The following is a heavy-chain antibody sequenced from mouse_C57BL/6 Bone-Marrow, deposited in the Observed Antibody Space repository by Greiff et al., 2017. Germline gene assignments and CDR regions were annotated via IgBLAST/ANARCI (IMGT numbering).Heavy chain of an antibody. J-gene: IGHJ1*03. CDR2: IYPGSGST. CDR1: GYTFTSYW. D-gene: IGHD2-5*01. Sequence: QVQLQQPGAELVKPGASVKMSCKASGYTFTSYWITWVKQRPGQGLEWIGDIYPGSGSTNYNEKFKSKATLTVDTSSSTSYMQLSRLTSEDSAVYYCARPYYSNYWYFDVWGTGTTGTGSS. V-gene: IGHV1-55*01. CDR3: ARPYYSNYWYFDV.